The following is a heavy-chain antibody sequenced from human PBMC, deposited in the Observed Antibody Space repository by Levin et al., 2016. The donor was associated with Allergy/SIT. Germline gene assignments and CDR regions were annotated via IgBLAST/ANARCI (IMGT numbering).Heavy chain of an antibody. CDR2: ISYDGSNK. J-gene: IGHJ4*02. CDR3: ARQARIAALRGGFDY. D-gene: IGHD6-6*01. Sequence: WIRQPPGKGLEWVAVISYDGSNKYYADSVKGRFTISRDNSKNTLYLQMNSLRAEDTAVYYCARQARIAALRGGFDYWGQGTLVTVSS. V-gene: IGHV3-30-3*01.